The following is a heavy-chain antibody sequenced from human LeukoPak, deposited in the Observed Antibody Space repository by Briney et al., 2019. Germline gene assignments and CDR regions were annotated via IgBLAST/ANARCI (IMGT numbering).Heavy chain of an antibody. J-gene: IGHJ5*02. CDR1: GFTFSSYA. CDR3: AREAAGGWYDWFDP. V-gene: IGHV3-23*01. Sequence: PGGSLRLSCAASGFTFSSYAMSWVRQAPGKGLEWVSAISGSGDITYYADSVKGRFTISRDNSKKTLYLQMNSLRAEDTAVYYCAREAAGGWYDWFDPWGQGTLVTVSS. D-gene: IGHD6-19*01. CDR2: ISGSGDIT.